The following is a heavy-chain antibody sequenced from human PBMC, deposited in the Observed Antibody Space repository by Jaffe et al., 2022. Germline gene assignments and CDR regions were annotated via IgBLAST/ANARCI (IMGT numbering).Heavy chain of an antibody. J-gene: IGHJ4*02. Sequence: QVQLQESGPGPVKPSETLSLTCTVSGYSIDTSYYGGWIRQPPGKGLEFIGRISHDGVTYYNPSLRGRVTISLGTSKVHFSLSLSSVTAADTAVYYCARQRPTGEYGRGYFDGWGQGTLVTVSS. CDR2: ISHDGVT. CDR1: GYSIDTSYY. V-gene: IGHV4-38-2*02. CDR3: ARQRPTGEYGRGYFDG. D-gene: IGHD4-17*01.